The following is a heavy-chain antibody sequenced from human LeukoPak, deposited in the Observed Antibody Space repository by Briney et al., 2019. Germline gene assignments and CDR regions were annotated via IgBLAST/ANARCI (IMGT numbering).Heavy chain of an antibody. CDR2: IIPIFGTA. Sequence: ASVKVSCKASGGTFSSYAISWVRQAPGQGLEWMGGIIPIFGTANYAQKFQGRVTITADESTSTAYMELRSLRSDDTAVYYCARDEWGWDTMVRGVKSRYYCYYMDVWGKGTTVTISS. CDR1: GGTFSSYA. V-gene: IGHV1-69*13. J-gene: IGHJ6*03. CDR3: ARDEWGWDTMVRGVKSRYYCYYMDV. D-gene: IGHD3-10*01.